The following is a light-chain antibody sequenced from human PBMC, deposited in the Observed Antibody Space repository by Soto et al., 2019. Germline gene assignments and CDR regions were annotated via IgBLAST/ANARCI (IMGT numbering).Light chain of an antibody. CDR1: QSVGTN. V-gene: IGKV3-15*01. Sequence: EIVMTQSPATLSVSPGERATLSCRASQSVGTNLAWYQQKPGQAPRLLIYGASTRATGTPARFSGRGSGTEFTLTISSLQSEDFALYYCQHYDSLPHTFGQGTKLVS. CDR3: QHYDSLPHT. J-gene: IGKJ2*01. CDR2: GAS.